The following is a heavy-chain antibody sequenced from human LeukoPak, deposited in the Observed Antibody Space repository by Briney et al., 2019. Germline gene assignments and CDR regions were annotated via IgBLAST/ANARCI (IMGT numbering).Heavy chain of an antibody. CDR2: IYYSGST. D-gene: IGHD6-19*01. J-gene: IGHJ4*02. CDR1: GGSISSGGYY. Sequence: PSETLSLTCTVSGGSISSGGYYWSWIRQHPGKGLEWIGYIYYSGSTYYNPSLKSRVTISVDTSKNQFSLKLSSVTAADTAVYYYARVLQWLGRFDYWGQGTLVTVSS. V-gene: IGHV4-31*03. CDR3: ARVLQWLGRFDY.